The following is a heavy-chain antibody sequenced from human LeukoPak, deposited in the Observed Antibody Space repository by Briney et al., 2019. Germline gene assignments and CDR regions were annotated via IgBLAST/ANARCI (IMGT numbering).Heavy chain of an antibody. CDR1: GFTFSSYA. V-gene: IGHV3-30-3*01. CDR3: ARDLTLLRFLEWYPGHDAFDI. D-gene: IGHD3-3*01. J-gene: IGHJ3*02. CDR2: ISYDGSNK. Sequence: PGRSLRLSCAASGFTFSSYAMHWVRQAPGKGLEWVAVISYDGSNKYYADSVKGRFTISRDNAKNSLYLQMNSLRAEDTAVYYCARDLTLLRFLEWYPGHDAFDIWGQGTMVTVSS.